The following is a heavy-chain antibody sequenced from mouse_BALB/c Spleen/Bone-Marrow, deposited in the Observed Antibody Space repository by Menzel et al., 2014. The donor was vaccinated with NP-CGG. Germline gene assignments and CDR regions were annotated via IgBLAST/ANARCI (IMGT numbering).Heavy chain of an antibody. CDR1: GFTFSNYG. V-gene: IGHV5-6*02. CDR3: ARRRDYDYFDY. Sequence: EVKVVESGGDLVKPGGSLKLSCAASGFTFSNYGMSWVRQIPDKRLEWVATISSGGTYTFYPDSVKGRFTISRDNTKNTLTLQMTSLKSEDTAMYYCARRRDYDYFDYWGQGTTPTVSS. CDR2: ISSGGTYT. J-gene: IGHJ2*01. D-gene: IGHD2-4*01.